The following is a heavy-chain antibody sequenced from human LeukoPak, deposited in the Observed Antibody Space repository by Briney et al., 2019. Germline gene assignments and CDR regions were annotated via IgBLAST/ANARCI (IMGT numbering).Heavy chain of an antibody. D-gene: IGHD3-22*01. Sequence: SETLSLTCTVSGDSINSYYWSWIRQPPGKGLEWIGEIYYSGSTSYNPSLKSRVTISVDTSKNQFSLKLSSVTAADTAVYYCASTYDSSGYYFWTTFDYWGQGTLVTVSS. CDR1: GDSINSYY. V-gene: IGHV4-59*08. J-gene: IGHJ4*02. CDR2: IYYSGST. CDR3: ASTYDSSGYYFWTTFDY.